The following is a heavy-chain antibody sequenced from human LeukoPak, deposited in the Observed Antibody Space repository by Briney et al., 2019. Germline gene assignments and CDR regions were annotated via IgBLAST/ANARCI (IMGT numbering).Heavy chain of an antibody. Sequence: GSLRLSCVASGFTFSSYWMSWVRQAPGKGLEWVANIKQDGSEKYYVDSVKGRFTISRDNAKNSLYLQMNSLRAEDTAVYYCAKHLVAATDYYYGMDVWGQGTTVTVSS. CDR1: GFTFSSYW. CDR2: IKQDGSEK. D-gene: IGHD2-15*01. CDR3: AKHLVAATDYYYGMDV. J-gene: IGHJ6*02. V-gene: IGHV3-7*01.